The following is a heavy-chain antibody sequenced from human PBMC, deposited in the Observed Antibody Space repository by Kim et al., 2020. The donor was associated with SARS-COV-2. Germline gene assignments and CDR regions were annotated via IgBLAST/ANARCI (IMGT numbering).Heavy chain of an antibody. Sequence: SETLSLTCTVSGGSISSYYWSWIRQPAGKGLEWIGRIYTSGSTNYNPSLKSRVTMSVDTSKNQFSLKLSSVTAADTAVYYCARELMITFGGVIVIHKSPQLHYWGQGTLVTVSS. CDR1: GGSISSYY. D-gene: IGHD3-16*02. V-gene: IGHV4-4*07. CDR2: IYTSGST. J-gene: IGHJ4*02. CDR3: ARELMITFGGVIVIHKSPQLHY.